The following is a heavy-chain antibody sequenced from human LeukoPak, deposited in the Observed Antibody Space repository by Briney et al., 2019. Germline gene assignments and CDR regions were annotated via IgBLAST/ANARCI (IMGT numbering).Heavy chain of an antibody. CDR1: GGSISSYY. CDR3: ARGRGYSSSPITP. Sequence: SETLSHTCTVSGGSISSYYWSWIRQPPGKGLEWIGYIYYSGSTNYNPSLKSRVTISADTSKNQFSLKLSSVTAADTAVYYCARGRGYSSSPITPWGQGTLVTVSS. J-gene: IGHJ5*02. D-gene: IGHD6-13*01. V-gene: IGHV4-59*08. CDR2: IYYSGST.